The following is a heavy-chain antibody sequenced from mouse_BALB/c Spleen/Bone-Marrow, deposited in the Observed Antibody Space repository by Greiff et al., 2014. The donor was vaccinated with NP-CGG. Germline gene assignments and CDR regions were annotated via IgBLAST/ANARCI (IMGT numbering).Heavy chain of an antibody. CDR1: GYTFTNYW. V-gene: IGHV1-69*02. CDR2: IDPSDSYS. Sequence: VQLQQSGAELVKPGASVKLSCKASGYTFTNYWMHWVKQRPGPGLEWIGEIDPSDSYSNYNQNFKGKATLTVDKSSSTAYMQLTSLTSEDSAVYYCARGVVYYYAMDYWGQGTSVTVSS. CDR3: ARGVVYYYAMDY. J-gene: IGHJ4*01.